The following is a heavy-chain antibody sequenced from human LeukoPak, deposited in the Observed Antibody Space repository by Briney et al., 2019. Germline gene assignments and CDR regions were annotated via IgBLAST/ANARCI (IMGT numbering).Heavy chain of an antibody. CDR2: INAGNGNT. Sequence: ASVKVSCKASDYTFINYGISWVRQAPGQRLEWMGWINAGNGNTKYSQKFQGRVTITRDTSASTAYMELSSLRSEDTAVYYCAREGITGTTWVYWGQGTLVTVSS. J-gene: IGHJ4*02. D-gene: IGHD1-20*01. V-gene: IGHV1-3*01. CDR3: AREGITGTTWVY. CDR1: DYTFINYG.